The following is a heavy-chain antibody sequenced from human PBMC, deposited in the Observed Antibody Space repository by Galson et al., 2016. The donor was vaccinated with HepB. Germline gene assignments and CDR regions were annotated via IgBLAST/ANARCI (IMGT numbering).Heavy chain of an antibody. V-gene: IGHV3-74*01. CDR3: GTYLEGHGGTGY. J-gene: IGHJ4*02. CDR1: GFTFSNYW. D-gene: IGHD3-16*01. CDR2: AYYGREN. Sequence: SLRLSCAASGFTFSNYWMHWVRQAPGKGLEWVAHAYYGRENRYNPSLKGRVTLSTDTSTSEMSLTLTSVTAADTAVYYCGTYLEGHGGTGYWGQGTPVIVSS.